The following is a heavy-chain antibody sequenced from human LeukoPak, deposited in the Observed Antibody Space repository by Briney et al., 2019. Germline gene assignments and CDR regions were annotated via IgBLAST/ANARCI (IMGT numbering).Heavy chain of an antibody. D-gene: IGHD5-18*01. CDR2: IFYSGRT. Sequence: SETLSLTCTVSGVSISSYYWSWIRQPPGKGLEWIGYIFYSGRTSYNPSLKSRCTISLDTSKNQSSLMLSSLTAADTAFYYCARAGGGNTAMDLDYWGQGTLVTVSS. J-gene: IGHJ4*02. CDR1: GVSISSYY. V-gene: IGHV4-59*01. CDR3: ARAGGGNTAMDLDY.